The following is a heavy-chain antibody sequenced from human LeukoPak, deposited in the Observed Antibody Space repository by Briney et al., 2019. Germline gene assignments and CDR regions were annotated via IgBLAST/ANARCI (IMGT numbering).Heavy chain of an antibody. Sequence: PGGSLRLSCAASEFPFSSHWLSWFRQAPGKGLEWVAVISYDGSNKYYADSVKGRFTISRDNSKNTLYLQMNSLRAEDTAVYYCAKRYGSRYGMDVWGQGTTVTVSS. CDR3: AKRYGSRYGMDV. CDR1: EFPFSSHW. J-gene: IGHJ6*02. CDR2: ISYDGSNK. V-gene: IGHV3-30*18. D-gene: IGHD3-10*01.